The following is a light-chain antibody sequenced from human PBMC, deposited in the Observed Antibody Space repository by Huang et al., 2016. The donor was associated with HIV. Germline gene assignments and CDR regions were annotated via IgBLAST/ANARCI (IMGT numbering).Light chain of an antibody. CDR2: DAS. J-gene: IGKJ4*01. CDR1: QDINNY. CDR3: QQYDSLVT. Sequence: DIQMTQSPSSLSASVGDRVTMTCQASQDINNYLNWYQQKPGKAPKLLIYDASSMETGVPSRFSGSGSGTEFTLTISGLQPEDIGTYYCQQYDSLVTFGGGTRVEIK. V-gene: IGKV1-33*01.